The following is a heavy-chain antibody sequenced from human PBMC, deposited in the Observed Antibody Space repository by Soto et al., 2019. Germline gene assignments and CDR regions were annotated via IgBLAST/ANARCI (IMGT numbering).Heavy chain of an antibody. CDR3: ARCDSSGCF. J-gene: IGHJ4*02. V-gene: IGHV1-46*03. CDR1: GYTFTYYY. D-gene: IGHD3-22*01. Sequence: QVRLVQSGAEVKKPGASVKVSCKASGYTFTYYYMHWVRQAPGQGLEWMGLINPTDGDTSYAQKRQGRVTMTRHTSTSTVYMELSSLGSEDTAVYYCARCDSSGCFWGQGTLVTVSS. CDR2: INPTDGDT.